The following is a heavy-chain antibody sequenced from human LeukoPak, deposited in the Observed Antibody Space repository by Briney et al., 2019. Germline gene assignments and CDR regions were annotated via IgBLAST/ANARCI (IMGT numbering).Heavy chain of an antibody. CDR3: AKDIHYYDSSGYYYVPYYFDY. J-gene: IGHJ4*02. Sequence: HPGGSLRLSCAASGFTFSSYAMSWARQAPGKGLEWVSAISGSGGSTYYADSVKGRFTISRDNSENTLYLQMNSLRAEDTAVYYCAKDIHYYDSSGYYYVPYYFDYWGQGTLVTVSS. CDR1: GFTFSSYA. CDR2: ISGSGGST. D-gene: IGHD3-22*01. V-gene: IGHV3-23*01.